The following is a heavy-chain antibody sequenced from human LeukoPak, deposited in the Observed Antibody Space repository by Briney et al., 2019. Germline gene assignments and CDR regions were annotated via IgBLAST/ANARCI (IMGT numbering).Heavy chain of an antibody. V-gene: IGHV3-7*01. CDR3: ARYRHLGY. CDR2: INQNGGEK. J-gene: IGHJ4*02. Sequence: GGSLRLSCAASGFTFSSYAMHWVRQAPGKGLEWVANINQNGGEKYYVDSVKGRFTISRDNGKNSLYLQMNSLRAEDTAVYYCARYRHLGYWGQGTLVTVSS. CDR1: GFTFSSYA.